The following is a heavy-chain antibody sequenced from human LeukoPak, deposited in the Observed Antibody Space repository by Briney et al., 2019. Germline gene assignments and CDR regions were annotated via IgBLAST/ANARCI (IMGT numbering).Heavy chain of an antibody. CDR3: AKAQAQWLVYFDY. J-gene: IGHJ4*02. V-gene: IGHV1-69*13. Sequence: SVKVSCKASGGTFSSYAISWVRQAPGQGLEWMGGIIPIFGTANYAQKFQGRVTITADESTSTAYMELSSLRSEDTAVYYCAKAQAQWLVYFDYWGQGTLVTVSS. CDR1: GGTFSSYA. CDR2: IIPIFGTA. D-gene: IGHD6-19*01.